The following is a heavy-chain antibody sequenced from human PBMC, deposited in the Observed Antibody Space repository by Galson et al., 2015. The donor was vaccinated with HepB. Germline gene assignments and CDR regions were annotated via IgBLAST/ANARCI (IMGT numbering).Heavy chain of an antibody. J-gene: IGHJ4*02. V-gene: IGHV1-69*04. CDR2: IIPILGIA. CDR3: ARVGHTEYYFDY. CDR1: GGTFSSYA. Sequence: SVKVSCKASGGTFSSYAISWVRQAPGQGLEWMGRIIPILGIANYAQKFQGRVTITADKSTSTAYMELSSLRSEDTAVYYCARVGHTEYYFDYWGQGTLVTVSS.